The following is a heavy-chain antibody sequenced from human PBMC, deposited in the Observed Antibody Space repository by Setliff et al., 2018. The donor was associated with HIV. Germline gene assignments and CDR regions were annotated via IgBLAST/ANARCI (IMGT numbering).Heavy chain of an antibody. J-gene: IGHJ4*02. V-gene: IGHV4-59*01. CDR2: IYYTGST. Sequence: SETLSLTCTVSGGSISTYFWSWVRQTPGKGLEWIGYIYYTGSTSYNPSFRSRVTISVDTAKNQFSLMLDSVTAADTAVYYCAGNSQKGNQPLLLDSWGPGTLVTVSS. CDR3: AGNSQKGNQPLLLDS. D-gene: IGHD2-2*01. CDR1: GGSISTYF.